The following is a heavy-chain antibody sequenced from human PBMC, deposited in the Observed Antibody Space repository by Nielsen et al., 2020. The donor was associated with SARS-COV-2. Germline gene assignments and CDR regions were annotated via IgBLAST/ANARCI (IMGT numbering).Heavy chain of an antibody. CDR1: GFTFSSYA. V-gene: IGHV3-30*04. D-gene: IGHD6-19*01. Sequence: GESPKISCAASGFTFSSYAMHWVRQAPGKGLEWVAVISYDGSNKYYADSVKGRFTISRDNSKNTLYLQMNSLRAEDTAVYYCAQSSGWDGLGAEYFQHWGQGTLVTVSS. J-gene: IGHJ1*01. CDR3: AQSSGWDGLGAEYFQH. CDR2: ISYDGSNK.